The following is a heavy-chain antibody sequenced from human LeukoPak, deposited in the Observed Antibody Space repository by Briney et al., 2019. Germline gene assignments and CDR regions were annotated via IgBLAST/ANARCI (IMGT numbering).Heavy chain of an antibody. D-gene: IGHD2-21*01. Sequence: GGSLRLSCAASGFTFSTYWMHWVRQAPGKGLVWVSRVNGDGSSTNYADSVKGRFTISRDNAKNTLYLQMNSLRAEDTAVYYCARADSGPPNDYWGQGTLVTVSS. CDR3: ARADSGPPNDY. J-gene: IGHJ4*02. CDR2: VNGDGSST. V-gene: IGHV3-74*01. CDR1: GFTFSTYW.